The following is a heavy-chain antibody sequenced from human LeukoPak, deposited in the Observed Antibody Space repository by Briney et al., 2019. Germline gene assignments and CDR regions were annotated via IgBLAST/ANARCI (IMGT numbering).Heavy chain of an antibody. D-gene: IGHD3-22*01. Sequence: ASVKVSCKASGHTFTRFGISWVRHAPGQGLVWMGWISAYNGITNYAQKLQGRVTMTTDTSTSTAYMELRSVRSGDTAVYYCARDRVYDSSGSPRPFDYWGQGTLVSVSS. CDR3: ARDRVYDSSGSPRPFDY. CDR2: ISAYNGIT. CDR1: GHTFTRFG. J-gene: IGHJ4*02. V-gene: IGHV1-18*01.